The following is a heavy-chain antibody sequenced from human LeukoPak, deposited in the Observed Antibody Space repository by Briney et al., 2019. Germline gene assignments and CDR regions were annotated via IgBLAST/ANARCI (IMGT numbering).Heavy chain of an antibody. Sequence: GGSLRLSCAASGFTFSSYWMSWVRQAPGKGLEWVANIKQDGSEKYYVDSVKGRFTISRDNAKNSLYLQMNSLRAEDTAVYYCARPPYYYDSSGYQGDYWGQGTLVTVSS. J-gene: IGHJ4*02. CDR3: ARPPYYYDSSGYQGDY. D-gene: IGHD3-22*01. V-gene: IGHV3-7*01. CDR1: GFTFSSYW. CDR2: IKQDGSEK.